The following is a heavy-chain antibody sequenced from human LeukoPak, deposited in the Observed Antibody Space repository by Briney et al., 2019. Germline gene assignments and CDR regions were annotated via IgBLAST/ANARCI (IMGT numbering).Heavy chain of an antibody. Sequence: PGGSLRLSCAASGFTFSGFGMHWVRQAPGKGLEWVAVISYDGSNKYYVDSVKGRFTISRDNSKNTLYLQINSLRPEDTAVYYCATLYGDAFDIWGQGTMVTVSP. CDR1: GFTFSGFG. CDR2: ISYDGSNK. V-gene: IGHV3-30*03. J-gene: IGHJ3*02. D-gene: IGHD3-16*01. CDR3: ATLYGDAFDI.